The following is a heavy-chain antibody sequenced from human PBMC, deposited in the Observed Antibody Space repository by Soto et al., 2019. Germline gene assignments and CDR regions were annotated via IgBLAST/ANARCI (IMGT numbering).Heavy chain of an antibody. CDR3: ARERGAVGDCDY. CDR1: GGSISSYY. J-gene: IGHJ4*02. Sequence: QVQLQESGPGLVKPSETLSLTCTVSGGSISSYYWSWIRQPPGKGLEWIGYIYYSGSTNYNPSLRSRVTLSVDTTKNQVPLKLSSVTAADRAVDYCARERGAVGDCDYWGQGPLVTFSS. CDR2: IYYSGST. D-gene: IGHD3-16*01. V-gene: IGHV4-59*01.